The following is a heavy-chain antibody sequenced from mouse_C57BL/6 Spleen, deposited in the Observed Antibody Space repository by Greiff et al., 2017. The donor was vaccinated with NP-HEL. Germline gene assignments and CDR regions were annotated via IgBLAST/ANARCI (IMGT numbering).Heavy chain of an antibody. D-gene: IGHD4-1*01. CDR1: GYAFSSSW. CDR2: IYPGDGDT. J-gene: IGHJ2*01. V-gene: IGHV1-82*01. CDR3: ARDSGTGNFDY. Sequence: VQLQQSGPELVKPGASVKISCKASGYAFSSSWMNWVKQRPGKGLEWIGRIYPGDGDTNYNGKFKGKATLTADKSSSTAYMQLSSLTSEDSAVYFCARDSGTGNFDYWGQGTTLTVSS.